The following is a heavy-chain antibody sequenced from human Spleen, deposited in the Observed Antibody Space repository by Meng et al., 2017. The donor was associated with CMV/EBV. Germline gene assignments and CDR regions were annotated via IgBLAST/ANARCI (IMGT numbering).Heavy chain of an antibody. CDR3: ARDTVSYSDDRRRIFYYDY. CDR1: SFSGYY. D-gene: IGHD3-22*01. J-gene: IGHJ4*02. Sequence: SFSGYYWTWIRQPPGEGLEWIGEINHSGSTNYSPSLKSRVTISVDTSNNLFSLKLNSVTAADTAVYYCARDTVSYSDDRRRIFYYDYWGQGTLVTVSS. CDR2: INHSGST. V-gene: IGHV4-34*01.